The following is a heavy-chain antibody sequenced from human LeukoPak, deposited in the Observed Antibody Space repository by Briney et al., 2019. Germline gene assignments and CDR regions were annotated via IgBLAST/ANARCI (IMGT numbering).Heavy chain of an antibody. V-gene: IGHV3-74*01. CDR3: ARRVRSTGWYIFDF. J-gene: IGHJ4*02. Sequence: GGSLRLSCAASGFTFSNHWMHWVRQAPGKGLVWVSRISGGGSSTSYADSVKGRFTISRDNAKNTLYLQMNSLRAEDTAVYYCARRVRSTGWYIFDFWGQGTLVTVSS. D-gene: IGHD6-19*01. CDR2: ISGGGSST. CDR1: GFTFSNHW.